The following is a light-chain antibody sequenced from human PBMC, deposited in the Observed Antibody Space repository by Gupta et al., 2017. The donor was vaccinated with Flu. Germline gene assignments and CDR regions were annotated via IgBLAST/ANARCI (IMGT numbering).Light chain of an antibody. CDR1: QSVSSSY. Sequence: EIVLTQSPGTLSWSPGERATLYCRASQSVSSSYLAWYQQTPGQAPRLLIYGASSRATGIPDRFSGSGSGTDFTRTISRVEPEDFGVYYCQQFDSFGQGTKLEIK. CDR2: GAS. CDR3: QQFDS. V-gene: IGKV3-20*01. J-gene: IGKJ2*03.